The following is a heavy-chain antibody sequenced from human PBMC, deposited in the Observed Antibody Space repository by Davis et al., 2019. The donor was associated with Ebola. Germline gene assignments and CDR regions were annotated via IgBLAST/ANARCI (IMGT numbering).Heavy chain of an antibody. CDR1: GYTYPSYG. J-gene: IGHJ5*02. D-gene: IGHD6-13*01. Sequence: ASVTVSCQASGYTYPSYGIRRPRQPPGQRLEWNGWTSAYNGNTNYAQKLQGRVTMTTDTSTSTAYMELRSLRCDDTAVYYGARVVAAPNWFDPWGQGTLVTVSS. V-gene: IGHV1-18*04. CDR2: TSAYNGNT. CDR3: ARVVAAPNWFDP.